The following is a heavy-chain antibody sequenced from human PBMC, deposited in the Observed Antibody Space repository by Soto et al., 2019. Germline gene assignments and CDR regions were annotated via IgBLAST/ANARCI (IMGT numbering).Heavy chain of an antibody. CDR3: ARVPEAAAGTGYYYYGMDV. V-gene: IGHV6-1*01. CDR1: GDSVSSNSAA. J-gene: IGHJ6*02. CDR2: TYYRSKWYN. D-gene: IGHD6-13*01. Sequence: SQTLSLTCAISGDSVSSNSAAWNWIRQSPSRGLEWLGRTYYRSKWYNDYAVSVKSRITINPDTSKNQFSLQLNSVTPEDTAVYYCARVPEAAAGTGYYYYGMDVWGQGTTVTVSS.